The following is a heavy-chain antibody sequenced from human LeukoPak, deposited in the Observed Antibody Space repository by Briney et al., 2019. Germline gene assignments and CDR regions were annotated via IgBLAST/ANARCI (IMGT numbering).Heavy chain of an antibody. CDR2: ISSDGSTR. D-gene: IGHD3-10*01. V-gene: IGHV3-74*01. CDR1: GFTFSSYW. Sequence: GGPLRLSCAASGFTFSSYWMHWVRQAPGKGLVWVSHISSDGSTRSYADSVKGRFTISRDNTNNTLYLQMTSLRAEDTAVYYCARDRGGGNDHWGQGTLVTVSS. CDR3: ARDRGGGNDH. J-gene: IGHJ5*02.